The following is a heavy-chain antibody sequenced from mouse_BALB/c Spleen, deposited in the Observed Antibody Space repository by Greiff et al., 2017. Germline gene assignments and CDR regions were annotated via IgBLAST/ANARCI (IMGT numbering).Heavy chain of an antibody. V-gene: IGHV2-9*02. Sequence: VKLMESGPGLVAPSQSLSITCTVSGFSLTSYGVHWVRQPPGKGLEWLGVIWAGGSTNYNSALMSRLSISKDNSKSQVFLKMNSLQTDDTAMYYCARANSNYFDYWGQGTTLTVSS. CDR1: GFSLTSYG. CDR3: ARANSNYFDY. D-gene: IGHD4-1*01. J-gene: IGHJ2*01. CDR2: IWAGGST.